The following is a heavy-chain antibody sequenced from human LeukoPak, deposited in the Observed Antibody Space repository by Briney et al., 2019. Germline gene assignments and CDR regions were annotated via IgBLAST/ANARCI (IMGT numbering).Heavy chain of an antibody. CDR3: AKDDAWLRFGE. J-gene: IGHJ4*02. Sequence: GGTLRLSCAASGFTFSNHGMNWVRQAPGKGLEWVSGISPSGDITYYADSVKGRFTISRDNSKNTLYLEVISLTAEDTAVYYCAKDDAWLRFGEWSQGTLVTVSS. D-gene: IGHD3-10*01. CDR1: GFTFSNHG. V-gene: IGHV3-23*01. CDR2: ISPSGDIT.